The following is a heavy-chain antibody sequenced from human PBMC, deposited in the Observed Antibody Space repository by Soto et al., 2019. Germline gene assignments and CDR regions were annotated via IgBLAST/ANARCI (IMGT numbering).Heavy chain of an antibody. D-gene: IGHD2-2*01. CDR2: IWYDGSNK. J-gene: IGHJ4*02. CDR3: ARDQLLGWTVGYSFDY. Sequence: QVQLVESGGGVVQPGRSLRLSCAASGFTFSSYAMHWVRQAPGKGLEWVAVIWYDGSNKYYADSVKGRFIISRDNSKNALYLQMDGLRAGDTAVYYCARDQLLGWTVGYSFDYWGQGTLVTVSS. V-gene: IGHV3-33*01. CDR1: GFTFSSYA.